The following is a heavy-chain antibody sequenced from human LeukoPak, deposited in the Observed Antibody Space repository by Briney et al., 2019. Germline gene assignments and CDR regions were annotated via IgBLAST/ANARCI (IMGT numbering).Heavy chain of an antibody. CDR3: ARDRDDSSGYYLIDY. V-gene: IGHV4-34*09. D-gene: IGHD3-22*01. CDR1: GGAFSGYY. Sequence: PSETLSLACAVSGGAFSGYYWSWIRQPPGKGLEWIGEINHSGSTNYNPSLKSRVIISVDTSKNQFSLKLSSVTAADTAVYYCARDRDDSSGYYLIDYWGQGTLVTVSS. J-gene: IGHJ4*02. CDR2: INHSGST.